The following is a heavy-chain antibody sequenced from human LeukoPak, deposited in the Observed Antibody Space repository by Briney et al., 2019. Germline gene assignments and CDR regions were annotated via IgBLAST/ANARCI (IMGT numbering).Heavy chain of an antibody. Sequence: PGGSLRLSCAASGFTFSSYAMSWVRQAPGKGLEWVSSISDSGGITFYADSVKGRFTTSRDNAKNSLYLQMNSLRAEDTAVYYCARDVFFYSGYDYNYWGQGTLVTVSS. V-gene: IGHV3-23*01. D-gene: IGHD5-12*01. J-gene: IGHJ4*02. CDR2: ISDSGGIT. CDR1: GFTFSSYA. CDR3: ARDVFFYSGYDYNY.